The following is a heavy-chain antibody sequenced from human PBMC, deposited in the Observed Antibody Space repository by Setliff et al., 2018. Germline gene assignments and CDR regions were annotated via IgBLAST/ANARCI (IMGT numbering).Heavy chain of an antibody. D-gene: IGHD3-10*01. CDR3: ARDRGGTNPWFDS. CDR1: GFTFSSYT. J-gene: IGHJ5*01. Sequence: SGGSLRLSCAASGFTFSSYTMNWVRQAPGQGLEWVSAISGSGGSTDYADSVKGRFTISRDSSKNTLYLQMNSLTAEDTAMYYCARDRGGTNPWFDSWGQGTLVTVSS. V-gene: IGHV3-23*01. CDR2: ISGSGGST.